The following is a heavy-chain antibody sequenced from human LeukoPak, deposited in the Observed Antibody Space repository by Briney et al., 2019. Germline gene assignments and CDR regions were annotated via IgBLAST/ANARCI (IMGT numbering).Heavy chain of an antibody. CDR3: ARAPYNSCRPYDY. J-gene: IGHJ4*02. D-gene: IGHD6-19*01. CDR1: GFTFSSYS. V-gene: IGHV3-53*01. CDR2: IYSGGNT. Sequence: GGSLRLSWAASGFTFSSYSMNWVRQAPGKGLEWVSVIYSGGNTYYADSVKGRFTISRDDSKNTMFLQMNSLRAEDTAVYYCARAPYNSCRPYDYWGQGTLVTVSS.